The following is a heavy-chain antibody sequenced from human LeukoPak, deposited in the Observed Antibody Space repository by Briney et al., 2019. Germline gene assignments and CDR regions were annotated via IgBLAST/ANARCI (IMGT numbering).Heavy chain of an antibody. CDR3: ARHDCDSSRCSVNWFDP. CDR2: IFYSGST. CDR1: GGSISSSIYY. V-gene: IGHV4-39*01. D-gene: IGHD2/OR15-2a*01. Sequence: KSSETLSLTCTVSGGSISSSIYYWGWIRQPPGKGLEWIGSIFYSGSTYYNPSLKNRVTISVDTSKNQFSLKLSSVTAADTAVYYCARHDCDSSRCSVNWFDPWGQGTLVTVSS. J-gene: IGHJ5*02.